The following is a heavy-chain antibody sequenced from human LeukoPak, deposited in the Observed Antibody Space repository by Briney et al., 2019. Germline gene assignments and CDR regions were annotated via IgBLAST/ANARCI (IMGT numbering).Heavy chain of an antibody. J-gene: IGHJ4*02. Sequence: GSLRLSCAASGFTFSNDGMNWVRQAPGKGLEWVSSISNSGDTTFYAESVKGRFTISRDNSKNRLYMQMSSLRAEDTAVYYCASRVLGYRGQGTLVTVSP. V-gene: IGHV3-23*01. D-gene: IGHD1-26*01. CDR3: ASRVLGY. CDR2: ISNSGDTT. CDR1: GFTFSNDG.